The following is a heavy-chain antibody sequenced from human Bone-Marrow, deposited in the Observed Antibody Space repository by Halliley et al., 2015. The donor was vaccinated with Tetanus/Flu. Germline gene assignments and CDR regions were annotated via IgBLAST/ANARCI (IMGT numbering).Heavy chain of an antibody. V-gene: IGHV4-4*02. Sequence: GLVKPSGTLSLTCAVSGGSISSSNWWSWVRQTPGKGLEWIGEIYHSGRTNYNPSLKSRVAISVDKSKNQFSLNVTSVTAADTAVYYCARDRRDYQGWFDPWGQGTLVTVSS. J-gene: IGHJ5*02. CDR3: ARDRRDYQGWFDP. CDR2: IYHSGRT. CDR1: GGSISSSNW. D-gene: IGHD2-2*01.